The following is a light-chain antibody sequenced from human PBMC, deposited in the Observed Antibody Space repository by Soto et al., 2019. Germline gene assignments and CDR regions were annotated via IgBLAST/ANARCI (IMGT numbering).Light chain of an antibody. Sequence: AIQLTQSPSSLSASVGDRVTINCRASQGITSALAWYQQKPGKAPKLLISIASSLQSGVPSRFSGSGSGTDFTLTISSLQPEDFATYFCQQFNSYPITFGQGTRLETK. V-gene: IGKV1-13*02. CDR2: IAS. CDR3: QQFNSYPIT. CDR1: QGITSA. J-gene: IGKJ5*01.